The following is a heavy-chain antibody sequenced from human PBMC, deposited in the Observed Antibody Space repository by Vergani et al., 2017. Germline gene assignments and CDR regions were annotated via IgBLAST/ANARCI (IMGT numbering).Heavy chain of an antibody. Sequence: EVQLVESGGGLVKPGGSLRLSCAASGFTFSSYSMNWVRQAPGKGLEWVSSISSSSSYIYYADSVKGRFTISRDNAKNSRYLQMNSLRAADTAVYYCARDRGSGSYRFDYWGQGTLVTVSS. CDR3: ARDRGSGSYRFDY. CDR2: ISSSSSYI. D-gene: IGHD1-26*01. J-gene: IGHJ4*02. CDR1: GFTFSSYS. V-gene: IGHV3-21*01.